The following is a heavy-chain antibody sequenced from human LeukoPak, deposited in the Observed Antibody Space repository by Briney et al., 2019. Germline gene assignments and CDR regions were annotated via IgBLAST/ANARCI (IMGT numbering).Heavy chain of an antibody. Sequence: SETLSLTCTVSGGSISSGDYYWSWIRQPPGKGLEWIGYIYYSGSTYYNPSLKSRVTISVDTSKNQFSLKLSSVTAADTAVYYCARDERVYYDSSGYYYSWYFDLWGRGTLATVSS. V-gene: IGHV4-30-4*01. D-gene: IGHD3-22*01. J-gene: IGHJ2*01. CDR1: GGSISSGDYY. CDR2: IYYSGST. CDR3: ARDERVYYDSSGYYYSWYFDL.